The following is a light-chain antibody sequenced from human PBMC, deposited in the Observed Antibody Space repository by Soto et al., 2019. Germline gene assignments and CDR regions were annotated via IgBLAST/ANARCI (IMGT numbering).Light chain of an antibody. J-gene: IGLJ3*02. Sequence: QSALTQPPSASGSPGQSVTISCTGTSSDVGAYKYVSWYQQYPGKAPKLMIYEVTKRPSGVPDRSSGSKSGNTASLTVSGLQAEDEAYYYCTSYVGNDIWVFGGGTKLTVL. CDR1: SSDVGAYKY. CDR3: TSYVGNDIWV. CDR2: EVT. V-gene: IGLV2-8*01.